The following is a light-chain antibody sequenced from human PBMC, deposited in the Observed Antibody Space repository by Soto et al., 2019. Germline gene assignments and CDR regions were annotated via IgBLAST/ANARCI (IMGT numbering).Light chain of an antibody. CDR1: QSLSSF. CDR3: QQRSSWRVT. Sequence: EVVLTQSPATLSLSPGERAALSSRASQSLSSFLAWYQQKPGQAPRLVIYDASKRATGIPARFSGSGSGTDFTLAISSLEPEDFAVYYCQQRSSWRVTFGGGTKVDI. J-gene: IGKJ4*01. V-gene: IGKV3-11*01. CDR2: DAS.